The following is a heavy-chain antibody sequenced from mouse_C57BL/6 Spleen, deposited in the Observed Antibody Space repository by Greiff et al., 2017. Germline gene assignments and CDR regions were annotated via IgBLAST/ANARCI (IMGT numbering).Heavy chain of an antibody. D-gene: IGHD1-1*01. Sequence: VQLKESGPGLVKPSQSLSLTCSVTGYSITSGYYWNWIRQFPGNKLEWMGYISYDGSNTSNPSLKNRISITRDTSTNQFFLKLNSVTTEDTATYDCARDFYYGSSYDYFDYWGQGTTLTVSS. V-gene: IGHV3-6*01. CDR2: ISYDGSN. CDR3: ARDFYYGSSYDYFDY. J-gene: IGHJ2*01. CDR1: GYSITSGYY.